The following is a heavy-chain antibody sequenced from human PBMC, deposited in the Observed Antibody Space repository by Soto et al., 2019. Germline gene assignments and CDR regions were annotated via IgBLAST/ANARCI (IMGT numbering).Heavy chain of an antibody. V-gene: IGHV1-69*06. Sequence: SVKVSCKASGGTFSSYAISWVRQAPGQGLEWMGGIIPIFGTANYAQKFQGRVTITADKSTSTAYMELSSLRSEDTAVYYCARALISTDIVVVPAAISYYYYGMDVWGQGATVTVSS. CDR1: GGTFSSYA. D-gene: IGHD2-2*02. J-gene: IGHJ6*02. CDR2: IIPIFGTA. CDR3: ARALISTDIVVVPAAISYYYYGMDV.